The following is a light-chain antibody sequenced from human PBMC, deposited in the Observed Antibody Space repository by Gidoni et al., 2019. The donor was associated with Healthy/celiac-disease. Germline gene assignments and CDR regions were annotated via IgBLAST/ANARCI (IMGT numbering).Light chain of an antibody. CDR2: WES. CDR1: QSVLYSSNNKNY. J-gene: IGKJ1*01. V-gene: IGKV4-1*01. CDR3: QQYYSTPPT. Sequence: DIVMTQSPDSLAVSLGERATINCKSSQSVLYSSNNKNYLAWYQQKPGQPPKLLIDWESTRESGVPDRFSGSGSGTDFTLTISSLQAEDVAVYYCQQYYSTPPTFGQGTKVEIK.